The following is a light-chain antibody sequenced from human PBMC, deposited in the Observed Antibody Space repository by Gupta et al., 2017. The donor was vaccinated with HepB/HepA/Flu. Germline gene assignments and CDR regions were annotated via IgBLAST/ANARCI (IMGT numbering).Light chain of an antibody. CDR2: GTS. CDR1: PNVSNN. CDR3: QQYNYSPPFS. V-gene: IGKV3-15*01. J-gene: IGKJ2*03. Sequence: IVMTQSPATLSVSPAARATPSCRASPNVSNNVAWYQQKPGQAPRLLIYGTSTRATGIPARFSCSGSGTEFTLTISSLQSEDFAVYYCQQYNYSPPFSFGQGTKVEI.